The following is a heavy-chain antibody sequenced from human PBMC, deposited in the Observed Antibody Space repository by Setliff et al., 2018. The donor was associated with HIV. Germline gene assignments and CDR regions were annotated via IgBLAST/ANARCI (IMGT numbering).Heavy chain of an antibody. D-gene: IGHD6-19*01. Sequence: ASVKVSCKASGYNFSSNGISWVRQAPGQGLERMGWISSYNGNTKYAQKVQDGVTMTKDTSTSTAYMELRSLRSDDTAVYYCARVSRSGWFFDWWGQGSLVTVSP. CDR1: GYNFSSNG. V-gene: IGHV1-18*01. CDR3: ARVSRSGWFFDW. J-gene: IGHJ4*02. CDR2: ISSYNGNT.